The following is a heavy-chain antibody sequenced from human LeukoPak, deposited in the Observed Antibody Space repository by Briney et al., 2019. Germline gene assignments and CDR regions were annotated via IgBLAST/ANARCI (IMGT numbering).Heavy chain of an antibody. D-gene: IGHD2-2*01. V-gene: IGHV7-4-1*02. CDR3: ARVYCSSTSCYYYYGMDV. CDR2: INTNTGNP. J-gene: IGHJ6*02. CDR1: GYTFTSYA. Sequence: ASVKVSCKVSGYTFTSYAMNWVRQAPGQGLEWMGWINTNTGNPTYAQGFTGRFVFSLDTSVSTAYLQISSLKAEDTAVYYCARVYCSSTSCYYYYGMDVWGQGTTVTVSS.